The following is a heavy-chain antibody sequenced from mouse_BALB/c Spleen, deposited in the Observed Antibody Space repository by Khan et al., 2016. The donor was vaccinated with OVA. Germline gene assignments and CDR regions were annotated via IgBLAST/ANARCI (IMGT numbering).Heavy chain of an antibody. CDR1: GFSLTSYG. D-gene: IGHD3-3*01. J-gene: IGHJ2*01. V-gene: IGHV2-9*02. Sequence: QVQLKESGPGLVAPSQSLSITCTVSGFSLTSYGVHWVRQPPGKGLEWLGVIWAGGNTNYNSALTSRLTINKDNSKSQVFLKMNSLQIDDTALYYCARERSFGDGWGCDYWGQGTTLTVSS. CDR3: ARERSFGDGWGCDY. CDR2: IWAGGNT.